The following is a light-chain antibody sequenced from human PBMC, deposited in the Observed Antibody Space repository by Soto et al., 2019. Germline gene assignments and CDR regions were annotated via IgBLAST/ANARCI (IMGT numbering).Light chain of an antibody. J-gene: IGKJ1*01. Sequence: ETVLTQSPGTLSLSPGERATLSCRASQSISSSFLAWYQQKPGQAPRLLIYGASSRATGIPDRFRGIGSGTDFTLTISRLEPEDAAVYYCQQYVRSPPSWTFGQGTKVEIK. CDR1: QSISSSF. CDR3: QQYVRSPPSWT. V-gene: IGKV3-20*01. CDR2: GAS.